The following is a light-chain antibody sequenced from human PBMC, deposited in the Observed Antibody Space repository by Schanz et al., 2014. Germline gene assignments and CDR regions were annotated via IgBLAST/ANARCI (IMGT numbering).Light chain of an antibody. CDR2: DVS. CDR1: SRDIGGYNY. V-gene: IGLV2-14*03. J-gene: IGLJ1*01. CDR3: SSYTNINTPQYV. Sequence: QSALTQPASVSGSPGQSITISCTGTSRDIGGYNYVSWYQQHPGKAPKLMIYDVSNPPSGVSYRFSGSKSGNTASLTSSGLQAEDEADYYCSSYTNINTPQYVFGTGTKVTVL.